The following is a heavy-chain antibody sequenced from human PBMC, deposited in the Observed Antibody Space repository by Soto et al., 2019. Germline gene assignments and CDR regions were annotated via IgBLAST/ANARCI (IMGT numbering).Heavy chain of an antibody. D-gene: IGHD3-3*01. CDR2: INPNTGGT. CDR3: ARVRPWRDFDP. J-gene: IGHJ5*02. CDR1: GYIFTSYY. Sequence: GASVKVSCKASGYIFTSYYVHWVRQVPGQGLEWMGWINPNTGGTNYAQRFEGRVTMTRDTSISTAYMELSRLTSDDTAIYFCARVRPWRDFDPWG. V-gene: IGHV1-2*02.